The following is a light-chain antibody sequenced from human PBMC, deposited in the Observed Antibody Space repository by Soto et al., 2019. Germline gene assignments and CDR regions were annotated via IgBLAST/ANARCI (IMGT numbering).Light chain of an antibody. J-gene: IGLJ2*01. CDR2: EVS. CDR1: SSDVGGYNY. V-gene: IGLV2-14*01. CDR3: SSYTSISTV. Sequence: QSALTQPASVSGSPGQSITISCTGISSDVGGYNYVSWYQQHPGKAPKLMIYEVSNRPSGVSNRFSGSKSGNTASLTISGLQAEDEADYYCSSYTSISTVFGGGTKVTVL.